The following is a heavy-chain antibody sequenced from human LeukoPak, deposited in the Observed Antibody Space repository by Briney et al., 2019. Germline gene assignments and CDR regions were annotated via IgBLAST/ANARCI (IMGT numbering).Heavy chain of an antibody. V-gene: IGHV4-4*07. CDR2: IYTSGST. CDR3: ARVTRITIFGVERWAFDY. Sequence: SETLSLTCTVSGGSISSYCWSWIRQPAGKGLEWIGRIYTSGSTNYNPSLKSRVTMSVDTSKNQFSLKLSSVTAADTAVYYCARVTRITIFGVERWAFDYWGQGTLVTVSS. D-gene: IGHD3-3*01. J-gene: IGHJ4*02. CDR1: GGSISSYC.